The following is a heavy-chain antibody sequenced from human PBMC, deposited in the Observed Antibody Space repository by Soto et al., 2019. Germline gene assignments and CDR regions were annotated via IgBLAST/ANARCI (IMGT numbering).Heavy chain of an antibody. CDR3: AIDQSGGEYFQH. J-gene: IGHJ1*01. CDR2: IYYSGST. D-gene: IGHD2-15*01. V-gene: IGHV4-31*03. Sequence: SETLSLTCTVSGGSISSGGYYWSWIRQHPGKGLEWIGYIYYSGSTYYNPSLKSRVTISVDTSKNQFSLKLSSVTAADTAVYYCAIDQSGGEYFQHWGQGTLVTVSS. CDR1: GGSISSGGYY.